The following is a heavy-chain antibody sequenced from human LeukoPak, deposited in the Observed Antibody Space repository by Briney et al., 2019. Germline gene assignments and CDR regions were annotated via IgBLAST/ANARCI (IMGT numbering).Heavy chain of an antibody. Sequence: PGGSLRLSCAASGLTFSNFGMHWVRQAPGKGLEWVAVIWYDGSNKCYADSVKGRFTISRDNSKNTLYLQMNSLRAEDTAVYYCARDFDYGDYGYDAFDIWGQGTMVTVSS. CDR2: IWYDGSNK. V-gene: IGHV3-33*01. CDR1: GLTFSNFG. CDR3: ARDFDYGDYGYDAFDI. J-gene: IGHJ3*02. D-gene: IGHD4-17*01.